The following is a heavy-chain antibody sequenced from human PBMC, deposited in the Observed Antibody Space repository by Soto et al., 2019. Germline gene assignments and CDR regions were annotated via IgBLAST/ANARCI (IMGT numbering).Heavy chain of an antibody. V-gene: IGHV1-69*13. CDR2: IIPIFGTA. D-gene: IGHD2-21*02. CDR1: GGTFSSYA. J-gene: IGHJ6*02. Sequence: SVKVSCKASGGTFSSYAISWVRQAPGQGLEWMGGIIPIFGTANYAQKFQGRVTITADESTSTAYMELSSLRSEDTAVYYYSRVSRRVVTADNYYYYGMDVWGQGTTVTVSS. CDR3: SRVSRRVVTADNYYYYGMDV.